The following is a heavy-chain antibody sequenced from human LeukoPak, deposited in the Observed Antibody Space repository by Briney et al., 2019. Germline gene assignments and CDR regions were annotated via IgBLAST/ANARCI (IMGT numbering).Heavy chain of an antibody. CDR1: GGSITTYY. J-gene: IGHJ4*02. D-gene: IGHD7-27*01. CDR3: ARNRRSNWESLSFIDY. Sequence: SETLSLTCSVSGGSITTYYWTWIRQPPGKGLEWIGYINYRGSTSHNPSLNSRVTMSLDTSKNQFSLKLNSVTAADTAIYYCARNRRSNWESLSFIDYWGQGTLVTVSS. V-gene: IGHV4-59*08. CDR2: INYRGST.